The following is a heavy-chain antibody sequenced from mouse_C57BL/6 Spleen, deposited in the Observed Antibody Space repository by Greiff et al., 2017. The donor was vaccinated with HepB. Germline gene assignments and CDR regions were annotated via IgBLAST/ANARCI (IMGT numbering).Heavy chain of an antibody. CDR2: IWTGGGT. Sequence: VQLQQSGPGLVAPSQSLSITCTVSGFSLTSYAISWVRQPPGKGLEWLGVIWTGGGTNYNSALKSRLSISKDNSKSQVFLKMNSLQTDDTARYYCAIITTVVVPYAMDYWGQGTSVTVSS. V-gene: IGHV2-9-1*01. J-gene: IGHJ4*01. CDR1: GFSLTSYA. CDR3: AIITTVVVPYAMDY. D-gene: IGHD1-1*01.